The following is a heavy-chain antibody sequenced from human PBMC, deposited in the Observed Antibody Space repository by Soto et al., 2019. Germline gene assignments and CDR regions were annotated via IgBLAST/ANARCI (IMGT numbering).Heavy chain of an antibody. CDR2: ISSSSTNI. J-gene: IGHJ4*02. D-gene: IGHD6-19*01. CDR3: AKELHTSSGWSQVIY. Sequence: GGSLRLSCAASGFTFSDYYMSWIRQAPGKGLQWVSYISSSSTNIYYADSVKGRFTISRDNSKNTLYLQMNSLRAEDTAVYYCAKELHTSSGWSQVIYWGQGTLVTVSS. V-gene: IGHV3-11*01. CDR1: GFTFSDYY.